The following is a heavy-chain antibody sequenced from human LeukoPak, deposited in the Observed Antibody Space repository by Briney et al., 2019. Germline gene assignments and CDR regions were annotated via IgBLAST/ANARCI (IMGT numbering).Heavy chain of an antibody. CDR3: AKDRPPSGPMAD. V-gene: IGHV3-33*03. D-gene: IGHD6-19*01. J-gene: IGHJ1*01. CDR1: GVTLSSYG. CDR2: IWTDGSTR. Sequence: GRSLRLSCVVPGVTLSSYGTHWVRQAPGKGLEWVAVIWTDGSTRYYADSVKGRFTISRDDSRNTLYLQMNSLRVEDTAVYYCAKDRPPSGPMADWGQGTLVTVSS.